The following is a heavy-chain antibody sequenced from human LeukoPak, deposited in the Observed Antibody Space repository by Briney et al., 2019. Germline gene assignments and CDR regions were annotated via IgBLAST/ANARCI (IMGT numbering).Heavy chain of an antibody. Sequence: GASVKVSCKASGGTFTSYYMHWVRQAPGQGLEWMGIINPSGGSTSYAQKFKRRVTMTRDTSTSTVYMDLSSLRSEDTAVHYCARDPRATAGFPDYWGQGTLVTVSS. D-gene: IGHD2-21*02. V-gene: IGHV1-46*01. CDR2: INPSGGST. J-gene: IGHJ4*02. CDR3: ARDPRATAGFPDY. CDR1: GGTFTSYY.